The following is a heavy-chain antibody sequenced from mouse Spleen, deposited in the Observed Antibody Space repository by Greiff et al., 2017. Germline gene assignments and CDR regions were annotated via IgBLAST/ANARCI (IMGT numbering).Heavy chain of an antibody. Sequence: VQLQQSGAELVRPGASVKLSCTASGFNITDDYMHWVKQRPEQGLEWIGWIDPENGDTEYASKFQGKATIPADTSSNTAYLQLSSLTSEDTAVYHCTTPSYYGSSLAWFAYWGQGTLVTVSA. CDR2: IDPENGDT. D-gene: IGHD1-1*01. J-gene: IGHJ3*01. CDR3: TTPSYYGSSLAWFAY. V-gene: IGHV14-4*01. CDR1: GFNITDDY.